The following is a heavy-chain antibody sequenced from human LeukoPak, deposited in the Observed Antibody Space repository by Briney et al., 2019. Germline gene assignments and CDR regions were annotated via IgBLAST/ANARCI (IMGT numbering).Heavy chain of an antibody. CDR3: ARGPPAVGYCSSTSCSYCYYYYMDV. J-gene: IGHJ6*03. V-gene: IGHV1-8*03. CDR1: GYTFTSYD. CDR2: MNPNSGNT. Sequence: ASVKVSCKASGYTFTSYDINWVRQATGQGLEWMGWMNPNSGNTGYAQKFQGRVTITRNTSISTAYMELSSLRSEDTAVYYCARGPPAVGYCSSTSCSYCYYYYMDVWGKGTTVTVSS. D-gene: IGHD2-2*01.